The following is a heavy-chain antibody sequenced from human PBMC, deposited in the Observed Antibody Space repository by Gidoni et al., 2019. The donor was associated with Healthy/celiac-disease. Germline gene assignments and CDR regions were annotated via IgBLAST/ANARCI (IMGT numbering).Heavy chain of an antibody. CDR3: ARSQSGYTFWSGYLSF. CDR1: GGSFSGYY. D-gene: IGHD3-3*01. J-gene: IGHJ4*02. V-gene: IGHV4-34*01. CDR2: INPSGST. Sequence: QVQLQQWGAGLLKPSETLSLTCAVYGGSFSGYYWSWIRQPPGKGLEWIGEINPSGSTNYNPSIKSRVTISVDTSKNQFSLKLSSVTAADTAVYYCARSQSGYTFWSGYLSFWGQGTLVTVSS.